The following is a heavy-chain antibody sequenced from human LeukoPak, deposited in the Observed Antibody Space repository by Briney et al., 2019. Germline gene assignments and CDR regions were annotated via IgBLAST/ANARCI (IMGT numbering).Heavy chain of an antibody. D-gene: IGHD2-15*01. Sequence: GGSLRLSCAASGFTFSSYGMHWVRQAPGKGLEWVAFIRYDGSNKYYADSVKGRFTISRDNSKNTLYLQMNSLRAEDTAVYYCARVFDMGICSGGSCYSPIDYWGQGSLVTVSS. CDR1: GFTFSSYG. CDR2: IRYDGSNK. CDR3: ARVFDMGICSGGSCYSPIDY. V-gene: IGHV3-30*02. J-gene: IGHJ4*02.